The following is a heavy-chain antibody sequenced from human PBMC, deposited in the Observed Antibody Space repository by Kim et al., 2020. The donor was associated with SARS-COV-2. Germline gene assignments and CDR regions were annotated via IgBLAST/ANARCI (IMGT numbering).Heavy chain of an antibody. V-gene: IGHV1-69*13. CDR1: GGTFSSYA. D-gene: IGHD3-22*01. CDR3: ARDLYDSSGYFPFDY. J-gene: IGHJ4*02. CDR2: IIPIFGTA. Sequence: SVKVSCKASGGTFSSYAISWVRQAPGQGLEWMGGIIPIFGTANYAQKFQGRVTITADESTSTAYMELSSLRSEDTAVYYCARDLYDSSGYFPFDYWGQGTLVTVSS.